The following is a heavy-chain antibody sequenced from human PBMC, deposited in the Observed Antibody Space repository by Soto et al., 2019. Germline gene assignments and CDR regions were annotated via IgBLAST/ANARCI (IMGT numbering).Heavy chain of an antibody. CDR2: IYSGGST. V-gene: IGHV3-66*02. CDR1: GFTVSSNY. D-gene: IGHD6-19*01. CDR3: ARVSGRKWIGDSSGWYYFDY. Sequence: GGSLRLSCAASGFTVSSNYMSWVRQAPGKGLEWVSVIYSGGSTYYADSVKGRFTISRDNSKNTLYLQMNSLRAEDTAVYYCARVSGRKWIGDSSGWYYFDYWGQGTLVTVSS. J-gene: IGHJ4*02.